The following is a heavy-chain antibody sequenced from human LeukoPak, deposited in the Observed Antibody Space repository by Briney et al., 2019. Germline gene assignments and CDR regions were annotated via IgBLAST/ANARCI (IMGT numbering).Heavy chain of an antibody. J-gene: IGHJ5*02. D-gene: IGHD3-3*01. CDR1: GYTFTSYY. Sequence: ASVKVSCKASGYTFTSYYIHWVRQAPGQGLEWMGIINPSGGSTSYAQKFQGRVTMTRDTSTSTVYMELSSLRSEDTAVYYCARMYYDFWSGYTPYDPWGQGTLVTVSS. CDR3: ARMYYDFWSGYTPYDP. V-gene: IGHV1-46*01. CDR2: INPSGGST.